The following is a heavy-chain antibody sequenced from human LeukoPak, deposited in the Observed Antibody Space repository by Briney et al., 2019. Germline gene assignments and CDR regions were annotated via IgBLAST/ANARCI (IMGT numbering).Heavy chain of an antibody. CDR1: GYTFTSYG. CDR2: ILPYNGNT. CDR3: ARPYDFWSGYEALHDAFDI. V-gene: IGHV1-18*01. D-gene: IGHD3-3*01. J-gene: IGHJ3*02. Sequence: GASVKVSCKASGYTFTSYGITWVRQAPGQGLEWVGWILPYNGNTKYAQKLQGRVTMTTDTSTGTAYMELRSLRSDDTAVYYCARPYDFWSGYEALHDAFDIWGQGTMVTVSS.